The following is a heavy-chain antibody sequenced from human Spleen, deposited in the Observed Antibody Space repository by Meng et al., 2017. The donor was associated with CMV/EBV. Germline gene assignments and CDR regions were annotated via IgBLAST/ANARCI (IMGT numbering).Heavy chain of an antibody. D-gene: IGHD3-3*01. CDR1: GFTFSSYS. CDR3: ARESPEWLFAGMDV. Sequence: GGSLRLSCAASGFTFSSYSMNWVRQAPGKGLEWVSSISSSSSYIYYADSVKGRFTISRDNAKNSLYLQMNSLRAEDTAVYYCARESPEWLFAGMDVWGQGTTVTVSS. J-gene: IGHJ6*02. V-gene: IGHV3-21*01. CDR2: ISSSSSYI.